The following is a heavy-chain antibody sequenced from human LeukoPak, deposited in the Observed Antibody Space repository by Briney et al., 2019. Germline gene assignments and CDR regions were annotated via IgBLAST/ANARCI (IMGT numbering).Heavy chain of an antibody. D-gene: IGHD6-19*01. Sequence: GASVKVSCKASGYTVTSYFMHWVRQAPGQGLEWMGIINPSGGSTSYAQKFQGRVTMTRDTSTSTVYMELSSLRSEDTAVYYCARIQGIAVAGLGYWGQGTLVTVSS. CDR3: ARIQGIAVAGLGY. J-gene: IGHJ4*02. V-gene: IGHV1-46*01. CDR2: INPSGGST. CDR1: GYTVTSYF.